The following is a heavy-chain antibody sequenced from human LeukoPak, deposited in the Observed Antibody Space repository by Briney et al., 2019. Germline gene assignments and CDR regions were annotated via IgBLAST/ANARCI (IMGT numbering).Heavy chain of an antibody. CDR1: GFTFSSYA. V-gene: IGHV3-23*01. CDR3: AKDGYSYGFYYYYGMDV. Sequence: PGGSLRLSCAASGFTFSSYAMSWVRQAPGKGLEWVSAISGSGGSTYYADSVKGRFTISRDNSRNTLYLQMNSLRAEDTAVYYCAKDGYSYGFYYYYGMDVWGQGTTVTVSS. CDR2: ISGSGGST. J-gene: IGHJ6*02. D-gene: IGHD5-18*01.